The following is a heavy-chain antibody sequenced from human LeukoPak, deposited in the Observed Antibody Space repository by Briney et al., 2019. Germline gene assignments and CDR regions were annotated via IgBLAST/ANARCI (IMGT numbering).Heavy chain of an antibody. Sequence: PSETLSLTCTVSGGSISSYYWSWIRRPPGKGLEWIGYIYYSGSTNYNPSLKSRVTISVDTSKNQFSLKLSSVTAADTAVYYCARDVGYSGYGDDAFDIWGQGTMVTVSS. V-gene: IGHV4-59*01. CDR3: ARDVGYSGYGDDAFDI. CDR1: GGSISSYY. D-gene: IGHD5-12*01. J-gene: IGHJ3*02. CDR2: IYYSGST.